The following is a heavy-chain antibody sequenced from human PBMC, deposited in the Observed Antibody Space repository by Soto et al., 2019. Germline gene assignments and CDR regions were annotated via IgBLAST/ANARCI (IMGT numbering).Heavy chain of an antibody. CDR1: GFTLSNYW. Sequence: GGSLRLSCAASGFTLSNYWMQWVRQAPGKGLVWVSRINSDGSTTNYADSVKGRFTISRDNAKNTLYLQMTSLTAEDTAVYYCARRGSHWPIDYWGQGTLVTVSS. CDR3: ARRGSHWPIDY. D-gene: IGHD1-1*01. J-gene: IGHJ4*02. CDR2: INSDGSTT. V-gene: IGHV3-74*01.